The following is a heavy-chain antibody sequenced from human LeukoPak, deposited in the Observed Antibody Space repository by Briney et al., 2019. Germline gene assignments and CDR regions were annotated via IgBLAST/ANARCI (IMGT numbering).Heavy chain of an antibody. D-gene: IGHD6-13*01. V-gene: IGHV4-59*01. J-gene: IGHJ6*02. CDR1: GXSISSYY. Sequence: SETLSLTCTVSGXSISSYYWSWIRQPPGKGLEWIGYIYYSGSTNYNPSLKSRVTISVDTSKNQFSLKLSSVTAADTAVYYCARNSSSWYVRGGYYYYGMDIWGQGTTVTVSS. CDR2: IYYSGST. CDR3: ARNSSSWYVRGGYYYYGMDI.